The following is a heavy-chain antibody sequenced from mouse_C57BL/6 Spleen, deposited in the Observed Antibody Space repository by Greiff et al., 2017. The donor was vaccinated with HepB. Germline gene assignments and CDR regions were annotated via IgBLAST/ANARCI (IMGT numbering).Heavy chain of an antibody. Sequence: QVQLKQSGAELARPGASVKLSCKASGYTFTSYGISWVKQRTGQGLEWIGEIYPRSGNTYYNEKFKGKATLTADKSSSTAYMELRSLTSEDSAVYFCARAEGGFAYWGQGTLVTVSA. CDR1: GYTFTSYG. V-gene: IGHV1-81*01. CDR3: ARAEGGFAY. J-gene: IGHJ3*01. CDR2: IYPRSGNT.